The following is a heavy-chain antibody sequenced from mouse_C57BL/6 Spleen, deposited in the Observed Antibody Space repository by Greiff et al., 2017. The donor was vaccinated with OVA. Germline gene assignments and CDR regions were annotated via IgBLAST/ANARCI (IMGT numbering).Heavy chain of an antibody. J-gene: IGHJ1*03. CDR2: IHPSDSDT. CDR1: GYTFTSYW. V-gene: IGHV1-74*01. Sequence: QVQLQQPGAELVKPGASVKVSCKASGYTFTSYWMHWVKQRPGQGLEWIGRIHPSDSDTNYNQKFKGKSTLTVDNSSSTAYMQLSSLTSEDSAVYYCAIGGYYGSSYYFDVWGTGTTVTVSS. CDR3: AIGGYYGSSYYFDV. D-gene: IGHD1-1*01.